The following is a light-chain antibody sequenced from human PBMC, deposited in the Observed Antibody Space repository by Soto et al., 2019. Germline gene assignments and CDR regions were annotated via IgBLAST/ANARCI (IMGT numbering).Light chain of an antibody. CDR2: DVY. V-gene: IGLV2-14*01. CDR3: SSYTTSSSYV. Sequence: QSALTQPASVSGSPGQSITISCTGTSSDVGGFSYVSWYQQHPGKAPKLLIFDVYSRPSGISNRFSGSKSGNTASLTISGLQAEDEADYYCSSYTTSSSYVFGAGTKLTVL. J-gene: IGLJ1*01. CDR1: SSDVGGFSY.